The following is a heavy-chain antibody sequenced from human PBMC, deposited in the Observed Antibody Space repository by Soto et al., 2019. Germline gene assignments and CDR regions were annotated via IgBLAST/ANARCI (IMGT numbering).Heavy chain of an antibody. J-gene: IGHJ6*03. CDR2: IYYSGST. V-gene: IGHV4-31*03. CDR1: GGSISSGGYY. CDR3: ARVLTTSTVTRGRGYYYYFLDV. D-gene: IGHD4-17*01. Sequence: PSETLSLTCTVSGGSISSGGYYCSWIRLHPEKGLEWIGYIYYSGSTYYNPSLKSRVTISVDTSKNQFSLKLSSVTAADTAVYYCARVLTTSTVTRGRGYYYYFLDVSGKGTTVTVSS.